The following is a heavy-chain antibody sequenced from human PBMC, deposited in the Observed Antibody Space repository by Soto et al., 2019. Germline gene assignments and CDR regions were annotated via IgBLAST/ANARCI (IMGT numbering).Heavy chain of an antibody. J-gene: IGHJ4*02. V-gene: IGHV1-2*04. D-gene: IGHD1-1*01. CDR3: ARGSHNWNVIDY. CDR1: GYTFTGYY. Sequence: ASVKVSCKASGYTFTGYYMHWVRQAPGQGLEWMGWINPNSGGTNYAQKFQGWVTMTWDTSISTAYMELSRLRSDDTAVYYCARGSHNWNVIDYWGQGTLVTVSS. CDR2: INPNSGGT.